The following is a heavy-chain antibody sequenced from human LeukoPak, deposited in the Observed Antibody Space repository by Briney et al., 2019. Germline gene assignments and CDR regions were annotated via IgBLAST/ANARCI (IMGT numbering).Heavy chain of an antibody. J-gene: IGHJ4*02. D-gene: IGHD3-16*01. CDR3: ARGRDLGQDY. CDR1: GGSFSGYY. CDR2: INHSGST. V-gene: IGHV4-34*01. Sequence: PSETLSLTCAVYGGSFSGYYWSWIRQPPGKGLEWIGEINHSGSTNYNPSLKSRVTISVDTSKNQFSLKLSSVTAADTAVYFCARGRDLGQDYWGQGTLVTVSS.